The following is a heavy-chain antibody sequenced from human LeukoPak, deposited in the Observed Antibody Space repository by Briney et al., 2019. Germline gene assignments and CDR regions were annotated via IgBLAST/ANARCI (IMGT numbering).Heavy chain of an antibody. CDR1: GFTFDDYT. V-gene: IGHV3-43*01. CDR2: ISWDGGST. Sequence: GGSLRLSCAASGFTFDDYTMHWVRQAPGKGLEWVSLISWDGGSTYYADSVKGRFTISRDNSKNSLYLQMNSLRTEDTALYYCAKDLDYYGSGSYYNIIGPFDYWGQGTLVTVSS. J-gene: IGHJ4*02. D-gene: IGHD3-10*01. CDR3: AKDLDYYGSGSYYNIIGPFDY.